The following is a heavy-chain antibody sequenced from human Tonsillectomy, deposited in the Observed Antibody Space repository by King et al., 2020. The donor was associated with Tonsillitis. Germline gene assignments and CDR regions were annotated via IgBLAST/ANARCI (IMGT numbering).Heavy chain of an antibody. CDR3: ASQASHYYYALDV. CDR1: GFTFSSYC. J-gene: IGHJ6*02. Sequence: VQLVESGGGLVQPGGSLRLSCAASGFTFSSYCMSWVRQAPGKGLEWVANIKEDGSEQYYMDSVQGRFTISRDNAKNSLYLQMNSLRAADTAVYYCASQASHYYYALDVWGQGTTVTVSS. CDR2: IKEDGSEQ. V-gene: IGHV3-7*01.